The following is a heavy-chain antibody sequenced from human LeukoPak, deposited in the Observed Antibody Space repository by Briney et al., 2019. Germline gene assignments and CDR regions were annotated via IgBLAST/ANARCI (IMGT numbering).Heavy chain of an antibody. CDR2: ISYDGSNK. Sequence: GGSLRLSCAASGFTFSSYGMHGVRQAPGKGLEWVAVISYDGSNKYYADSVKGRFTISRDNSKNTLYLQMNSLRAEDTAVYYCARDPNGDYIGTFDIWGQGTMVTVSS. CDR1: GFTFSSYG. V-gene: IGHV3-30*03. J-gene: IGHJ3*02. D-gene: IGHD4-17*01. CDR3: ARDPNGDYIGTFDI.